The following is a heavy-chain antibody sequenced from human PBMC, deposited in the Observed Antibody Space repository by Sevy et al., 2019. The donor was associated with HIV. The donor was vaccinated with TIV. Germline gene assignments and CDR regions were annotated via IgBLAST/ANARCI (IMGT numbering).Heavy chain of an antibody. D-gene: IGHD1-1*01. CDR2: MSYDGGNK. J-gene: IGHJ4*02. Sequence: GGSLRLSCAVSGFTFSRYAMHWVRQAPGKGLEWVAVMSYDGGNKYYADSVKGRFTISRDNSKNTLFLHMNSLRAEDTAVYYCARIGTGQTYRTPPWYWGQGTLVTVSS. CDR3: ARIGTGQTYRTPPWY. V-gene: IGHV3-30-3*01. CDR1: GFTFSRYA.